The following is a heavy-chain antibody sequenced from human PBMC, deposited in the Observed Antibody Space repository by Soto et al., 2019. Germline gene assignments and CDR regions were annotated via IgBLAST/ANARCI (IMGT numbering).Heavy chain of an antibody. V-gene: IGHV1-69*02. D-gene: IGHD3-22*01. CDR1: GGTFSTST. Sequence: EASVKVSCKASGGTFSTSTFTWVRQAPGQGLEWMGRIIPILGIANYAQKFQGRVTITADKSTSTAYMELSSLRSEDTAVYYCVATMIVVVPTAGMDVWGQGTTVTVSS. CDR2: IIPILGIA. J-gene: IGHJ6*02. CDR3: VATMIVVVPTAGMDV.